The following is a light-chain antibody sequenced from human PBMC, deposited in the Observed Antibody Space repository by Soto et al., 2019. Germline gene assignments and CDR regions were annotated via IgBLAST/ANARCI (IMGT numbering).Light chain of an antibody. V-gene: IGKV3-11*01. Sequence: EIVMTQSPATVSVSPGERATLSCRASQSVSDKLAWYQQKPGQAPRLLIYDASNRATGIPARFSGSGSGTDFTLTISSLEPEDFAVYYCQQRSNWPRTFGQGTKVDIK. CDR3: QQRSNWPRT. J-gene: IGKJ1*01. CDR2: DAS. CDR1: QSVSDK.